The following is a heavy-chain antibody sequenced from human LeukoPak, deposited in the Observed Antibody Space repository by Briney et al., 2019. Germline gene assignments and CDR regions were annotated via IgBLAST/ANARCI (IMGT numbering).Heavy chain of an antibody. D-gene: IGHD1-26*01. CDR3: ARVQWDSGSPRGYYYYYMDV. CDR1: GGSISSSSYY. CDR2: IYYSGST. V-gene: IGHV4-39*07. J-gene: IGHJ6*03. Sequence: PSETLSLTCTVSGGSISSSSYYWGWIRQPPGKGLEWIGSIYYSGSTYYNPSLKSRVTISVDTSKNQFSLKLSSVTAADTAVYYCARVQWDSGSPRGYYYYYMDVWGKGTTVTVSS.